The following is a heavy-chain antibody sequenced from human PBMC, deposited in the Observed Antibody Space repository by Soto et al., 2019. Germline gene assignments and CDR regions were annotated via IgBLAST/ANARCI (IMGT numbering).Heavy chain of an antibody. Sequence: ASVKVSCKASGYTFTSYGISWVRQAPGQGLEWMGWISAYNGNTNYAQKLQGRVTITRDTSASTAYMELSSLRSEDTAVYYCARTGTTMSFDYWGQGTLVTVSS. D-gene: IGHD1-1*01. CDR2: ISAYNGNT. CDR3: ARTGTTMSFDY. V-gene: IGHV1-18*04. CDR1: GYTFTSYG. J-gene: IGHJ4*02.